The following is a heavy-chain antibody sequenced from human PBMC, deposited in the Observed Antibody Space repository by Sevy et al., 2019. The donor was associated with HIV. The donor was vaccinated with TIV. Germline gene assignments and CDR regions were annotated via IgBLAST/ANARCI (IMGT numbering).Heavy chain of an antibody. J-gene: IGHJ6*02. V-gene: IGHV3-21*01. CDR3: ARAYTSFSSGWYKDYYGMDV. CDR2: ISSSSSYI. Sequence: GGSLRLSCAASGFTFSSYSMSWVRQAPGKGLEWVSSISSSSSYIYYADSVKGRFTISRDNAKNSLYLQMNSLRAEDTAVYYCARAYTSFSSGWYKDYYGMDVWGQWTTVTVSS. CDR1: GFTFSSYS. D-gene: IGHD6-19*01.